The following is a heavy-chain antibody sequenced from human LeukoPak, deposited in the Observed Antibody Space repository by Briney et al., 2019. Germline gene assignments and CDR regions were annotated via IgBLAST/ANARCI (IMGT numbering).Heavy chain of an antibody. D-gene: IGHD1-1*01. J-gene: IGHJ3*02. Sequence: GGSLRLSCVVSGFAISSSWMTWVRQVPGKGLEWVANINQDGSEKHCVDSVRGRFTISRDNAKDSLYLQMNSLGAEDTAVYYCAREPGLGYAFDIWGQGTKVTVSS. CDR2: INQDGSEK. V-gene: IGHV3-7*01. CDR1: GFAISSSW. CDR3: AREPGLGYAFDI.